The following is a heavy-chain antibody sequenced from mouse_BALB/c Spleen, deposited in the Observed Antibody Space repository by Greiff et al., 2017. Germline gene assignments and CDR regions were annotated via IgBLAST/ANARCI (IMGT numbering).Heavy chain of an antibody. D-gene: IGHD1-1*01. CDR2: INPDSSTI. CDR3: ARRSSYYGSSYVPFAY. Sequence: EVKLMESGGGLVQPGGSLKLSCAASGFDFSRYWMSWVRQAPGKGLEWIGEINPDSSTINYTPSLKDKFIISRDNAKNTLYLQMSKVRSEDTALYYCARRSSYYGSSYVPFAYWGQGTLVTVSA. CDR1: GFDFSRYW. V-gene: IGHV4-1*02. J-gene: IGHJ3*01.